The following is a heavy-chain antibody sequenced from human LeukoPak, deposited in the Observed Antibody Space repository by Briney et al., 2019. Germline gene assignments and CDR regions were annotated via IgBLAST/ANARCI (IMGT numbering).Heavy chain of an antibody. Sequence: SETLSLTCAVYGGSFSGYYWSWIRQPPGKGLEWIGEINHSGSTNYNPSLKSRVTISVDTSKNQFSLKLSSVTAADTAVYYCASLRRMYSGSYSAYYYYYYMDVWGKGTTVTVSS. CDR1: GGSFSGYY. V-gene: IGHV4-34*01. J-gene: IGHJ6*03. D-gene: IGHD1-26*01. CDR3: ASLRRMYSGSYSAYYYYYYMDV. CDR2: INHSGST.